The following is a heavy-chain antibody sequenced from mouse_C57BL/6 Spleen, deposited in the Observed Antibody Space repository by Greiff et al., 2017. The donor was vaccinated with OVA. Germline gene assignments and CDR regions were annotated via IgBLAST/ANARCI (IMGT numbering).Heavy chain of an antibody. J-gene: IGHJ2*01. CDR3: ARRPYYYGSSPGYFDY. Sequence: VPLQQSGAELMKPGASVKLSCKATGYTFTGYWIEWVKQRPGHGLEWIGEILPGSGSNNYNEKFKGTATFTADNSSNTAYKQLSSLTTEDSAIYYGARRPYYYGSSPGYFDYWGQGTTLTVSS. CDR2: ILPGSGSN. CDR1: GYTFTGYW. V-gene: IGHV1-9*01. D-gene: IGHD1-1*01.